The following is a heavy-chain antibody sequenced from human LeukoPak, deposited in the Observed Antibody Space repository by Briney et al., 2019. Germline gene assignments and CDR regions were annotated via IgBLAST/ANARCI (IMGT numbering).Heavy chain of an antibody. D-gene: IGHD2-2*01. J-gene: IGHJ5*02. CDR1: GFTFRGYW. Sequence: GGSLRLSCEASGFTFRGYWMSWVRQAPGKGLEWVATIKEDGSQKYYVDSVKGRFIISRDNAKNSLSLQLNSLTAEDTAVYYCARGRSPVSWGQGTRVTVSS. CDR2: IKEDGSQK. V-gene: IGHV3-7*01. CDR3: ARGRSPVS.